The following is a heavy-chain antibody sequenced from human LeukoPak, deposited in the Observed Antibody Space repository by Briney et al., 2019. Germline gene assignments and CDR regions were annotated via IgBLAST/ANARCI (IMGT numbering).Heavy chain of an antibody. V-gene: IGHV3-48*03. Sequence: PGGSLRLSCAASGFTFSSYEMNWVRQAPGKGLEWISYISSSGSTIYYADSVKGRFTISRDNAKNSLYLQMNSLRAEDTAVYYCARDLSFGLDAFDIWGQGTMVTVSS. J-gene: IGHJ3*02. CDR1: GFTFSSYE. CDR2: ISSSGSTI. CDR3: ARDLSFGLDAFDI. D-gene: IGHD2/OR15-2a*01.